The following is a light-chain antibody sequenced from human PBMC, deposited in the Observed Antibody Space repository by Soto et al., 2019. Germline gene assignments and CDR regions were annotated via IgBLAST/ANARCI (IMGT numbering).Light chain of an antibody. Sequence: DIQMTQSPSAMSASVGDGVTITCRASQGISNYLAWFQQHPGKVPKRLIYFASSLQSGVPSRFSGSGSGTQFTITVSGLQPEDFATYYCLQYTSYPWTFGQGTKWIS. J-gene: IGKJ1*01. CDR1: QGISNY. V-gene: IGKV1-17*03. CDR2: FAS. CDR3: LQYTSYPWT.